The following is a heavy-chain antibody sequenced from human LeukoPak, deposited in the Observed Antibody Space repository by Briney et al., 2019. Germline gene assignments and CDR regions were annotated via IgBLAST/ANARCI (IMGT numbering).Heavy chain of an antibody. CDR3: ASPRYSYGVSTDY. CDR2: INGDGSST. Sequence: GGSLRLSCAASGFTFSSYWMHWVRQAPGKGLVWVSRINGDGSSTSYADSVKGRFTISRDNAKNTLYLQMNSLRAEDTAVYYCASPRYSYGVSTDYWGQGTLVTVSS. D-gene: IGHD5-24*01. CDR1: GFTFSSYW. V-gene: IGHV3-74*01. J-gene: IGHJ4*02.